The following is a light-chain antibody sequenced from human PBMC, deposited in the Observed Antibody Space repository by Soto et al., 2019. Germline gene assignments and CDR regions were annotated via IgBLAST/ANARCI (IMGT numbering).Light chain of an antibody. CDR1: QSINSN. V-gene: IGKV3-15*01. J-gene: IGKJ1*01. CDR3: QQHNDWPPWT. Sequence: EIVMTQSPATLSVSPGERATLSCRASQSINSNLAWYQQRPGQAPRLLIYGASARATGVPARFSGSGSGTDFTLTISSLQSEDFAVYYCQQHNDWPPWTFGQGTKVEIK. CDR2: GAS.